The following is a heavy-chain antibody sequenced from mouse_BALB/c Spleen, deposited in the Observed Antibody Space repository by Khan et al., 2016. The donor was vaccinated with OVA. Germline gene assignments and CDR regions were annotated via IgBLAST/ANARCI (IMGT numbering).Heavy chain of an antibody. J-gene: IGHJ2*01. CDR3: ARWPRGY. CDR2: IDPANGNT. Sequence: EVELVESGAELVKPGASVKLSCTASGYNIKDTYMHWVKQRPEQGLEWIGRIDPANGNTEYDPKFQGKATITADTLSNTAYLQLSSLTSEDTAVYYCARWPRGYWGQGTTLTVSS. V-gene: IGHV14-3*02. CDR1: GYNIKDTY.